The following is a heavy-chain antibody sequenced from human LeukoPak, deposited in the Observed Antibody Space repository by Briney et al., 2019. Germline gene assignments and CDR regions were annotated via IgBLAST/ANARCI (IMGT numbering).Heavy chain of an antibody. D-gene: IGHD6-19*01. CDR1: GGSISSSNW. CDR2: IYHSGST. Sequence: KPSETLSLTCAVSGGSISSSNWWSWVRQPPGKGLEWIGEIYHSGSTNYNPSLKSRVTISVDKSKNQFSLKLSSVTAADTAVYYCAREGFAVAGTYFDYWGQGTLVTVSS. V-gene: IGHV4-4*02. CDR3: AREGFAVAGTYFDY. J-gene: IGHJ4*02.